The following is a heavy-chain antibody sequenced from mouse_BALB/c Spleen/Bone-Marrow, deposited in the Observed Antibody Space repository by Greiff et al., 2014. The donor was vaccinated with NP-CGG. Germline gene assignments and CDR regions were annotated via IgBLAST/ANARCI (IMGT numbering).Heavy chain of an antibody. V-gene: IGHV1-14*01. CDR1: GYTFTGYV. CDR3: AREEGLRRGDYYVLDH. CDR2: INPYSDGT. J-gene: IGHJ4*01. D-gene: IGHD2-4*01. Sequence: EVQLVESGPELVKPGASGKMSCKASGYTFTGYVMHWVKQKPGQGLEWIGYINPYSDGTKYNEKFKGKATLTSDKSSSTAYMELSSLTSEDSAVYYCAREEGLRRGDYYVLDHRGPLTTVPVS.